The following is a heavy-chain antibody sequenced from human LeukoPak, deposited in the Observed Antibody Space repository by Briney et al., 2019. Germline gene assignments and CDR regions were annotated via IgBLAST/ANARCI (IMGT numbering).Heavy chain of an antibody. V-gene: IGHV4-34*01. J-gene: IGHJ5*02. CDR1: GGSFSGYY. CDR3: ARVGRAILRFLEWSPFDP. D-gene: IGHD3-3*01. CDR2: INHSGST. Sequence: PSETLSLTCAVYGGSFSGYYWSWIRQPPGKGLEWIGEINHSGSTNYNPSLKSRVTISVDTSKNQFSLKLSSVTAADTAVYYCARVGRAILRFLEWSPFDPWGQGTLVTVSS.